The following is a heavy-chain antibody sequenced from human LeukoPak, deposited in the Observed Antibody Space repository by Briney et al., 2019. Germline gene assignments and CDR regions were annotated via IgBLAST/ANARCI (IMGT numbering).Heavy chain of an antibody. D-gene: IGHD2-8*01. CDR1: GFTFSSYA. V-gene: IGHV3-30*04. J-gene: IGHJ4*02. CDR3: AKDTNILYPEYYFDF. CDR2: ISYDGSNK. Sequence: PGGSLRLSCAASGFTFSSYAMHWVRQAPGKGLEWVAVISYDGSNKYYADSVKGRFTFSRDNSKNTLYLQINNLRAEHTAVYYCAKDTNILYPEYYFDFWGQGTLVTVPS.